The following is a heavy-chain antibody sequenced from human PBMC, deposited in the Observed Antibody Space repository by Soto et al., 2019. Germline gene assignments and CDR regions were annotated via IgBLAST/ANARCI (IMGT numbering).Heavy chain of an antibody. CDR1: GYSFPSHW. D-gene: IGHD6-13*01. J-gene: IGHJ5*02. CDR3: ARHETQQLVNWFDP. V-gene: IGHV5-51*01. CDR2: IYPGDSDV. Sequence: EVQLVQSAAEVKKPGESLGISCKGSGYSFPSHWIGWVRQMPGKGLEWMGMIYPGDSDVRYSPSFEGQVTISADKSISTAYLQWNSLKASDTAMYYCARHETQQLVNWFDPWGQGTLVIVSS.